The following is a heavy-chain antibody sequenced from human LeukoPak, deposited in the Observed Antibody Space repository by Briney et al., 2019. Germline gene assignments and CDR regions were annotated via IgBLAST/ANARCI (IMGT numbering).Heavy chain of an antibody. V-gene: IGHV4-39*01. CDR3: ARKGVAAAGPNWFDP. J-gene: IGHJ5*02. CDR2: IYYSGST. CDR1: GGSISSSSSY. Sequence: SETLSLTCTVSGGSISSSSSYWGWIRQPPGKGLEWIGSIYYSGSTYYNPSLKSRVTISVDTSKNQFSLKLSSVTAADTAVYYCARKGVAAAGPNWFDPWGQGTLVTVSS. D-gene: IGHD6-13*01.